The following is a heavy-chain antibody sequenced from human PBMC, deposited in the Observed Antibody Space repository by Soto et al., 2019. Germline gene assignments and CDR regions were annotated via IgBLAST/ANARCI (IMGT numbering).Heavy chain of an antibody. V-gene: IGHV3-33*01. Sequence: QVQLVESGGGVVQPGRSLRLSCAASGFTFSSYGMHWVRQAPGKGLEWVAVIWYDGSNKYYADSVKGRFTISRDNSKNTLNLQMNSLRAEDTAVYYCARNIEGATEWYFDLWGRGTLVTVSS. CDR1: GFTFSSYG. J-gene: IGHJ2*01. CDR3: ARNIEGATEWYFDL. D-gene: IGHD1-26*01. CDR2: IWYDGSNK.